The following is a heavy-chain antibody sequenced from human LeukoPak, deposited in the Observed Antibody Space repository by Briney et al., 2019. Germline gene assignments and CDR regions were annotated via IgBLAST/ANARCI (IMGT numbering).Heavy chain of an antibody. CDR2: MYYSGST. CDR3: ARGSSGWPRFDP. V-gene: IGHV4-59*12. Sequence: SETLSLTCTVSGGSISSYYWSWIRQPPGKGLEWIGYMYYSGSTNYNPSTNYNPSLKSRVTISVDTSKNQFSLQLNSVTPEDTAVYYCARGSSGWPRFDPWGQGTLVTVSS. J-gene: IGHJ5*02. CDR1: GGSISSYY. D-gene: IGHD6-19*01.